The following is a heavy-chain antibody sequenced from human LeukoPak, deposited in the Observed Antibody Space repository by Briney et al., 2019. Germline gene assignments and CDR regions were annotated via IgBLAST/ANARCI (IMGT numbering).Heavy chain of an antibody. CDR3: ARAIQLRYFRTPIDNWFDP. Sequence: SETLSLTCVVDGGSFSGYYWIWIRQFPGKHLEWIGEINYTGTITYNPSLRSRVTIAVDMSQKYFSLNLTSVTAADTAVYYCARAIQLRYFRTPIDNWFDPWGQGTLVTVSS. CDR2: INYTGTI. CDR1: GGSFSGYY. J-gene: IGHJ5*02. V-gene: IGHV4-34*01. D-gene: IGHD5-18*01.